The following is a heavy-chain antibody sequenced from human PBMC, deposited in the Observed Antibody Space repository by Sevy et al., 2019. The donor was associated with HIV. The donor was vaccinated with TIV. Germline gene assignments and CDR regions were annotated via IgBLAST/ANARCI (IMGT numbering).Heavy chain of an antibody. J-gene: IGHJ6*02. CDR1: GFTFTSSA. Sequence: ASVKVSCKASGFTFTSSAMQWVRQARGQRLEWIGWIVVGSGNTNYAQKFQERVTITRDMSTSTAYMALSSLRSEDTAVYYCAAGLVEPDYYYGMDVWGQGTTVTVSS. CDR2: IVVGSGNT. CDR3: AAGLVEPDYYYGMDV. V-gene: IGHV1-58*02.